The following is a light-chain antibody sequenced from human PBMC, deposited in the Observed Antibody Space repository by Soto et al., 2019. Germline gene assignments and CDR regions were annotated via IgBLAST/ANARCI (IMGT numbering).Light chain of an antibody. Sequence: QAVVTQEPSLTVSPGGTVTLTCASSTGPVTSGYYPNWFQQKPGQAPRPQIYSTTNEHSWTPARVSGSLLGGKAALTLSGVLPEDEAEYYCLLYYGSPQPNWVFGGGTKLTVL. J-gene: IGLJ3*02. CDR2: STT. V-gene: IGLV7-43*01. CDR3: LLYYGSPQPNWV. CDR1: TGPVTSGYY.